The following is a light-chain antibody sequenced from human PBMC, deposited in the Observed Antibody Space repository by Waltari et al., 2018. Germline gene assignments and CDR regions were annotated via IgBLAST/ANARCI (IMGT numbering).Light chain of an antibody. CDR1: QTINRY. Sequence: DIQISQSPSSLSASVGDRVTITCRASQTINRYLNWSQQKVGTAPKLLIHGGSNLDSGVPSRFSGSGSGTDFTLTISSLQPDDFATYYCQKTYGDPLFGPGTKVEIK. CDR2: GGS. J-gene: IGKJ1*01. CDR3: QKTYGDPL. V-gene: IGKV1-39*01.